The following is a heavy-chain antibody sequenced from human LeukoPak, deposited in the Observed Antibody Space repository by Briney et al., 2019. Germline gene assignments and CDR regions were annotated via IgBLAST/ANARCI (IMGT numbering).Heavy chain of an antibody. CDR2: INPSGGST. CDR3: ARDPEGFTPNYYYMDV. CDR1: GGTFSSYA. V-gene: IGHV1-46*01. J-gene: IGHJ6*03. Sequence: GASVKVSCKASGGTFSSYAISWVRQAPGQGLEWMGIINPSGGSTSYAQKFQGRVTMTRDMSTSTVYMELSSLRSKDTAVYYCARDPEGFTPNYYYMDVWGKGTTVTVSS.